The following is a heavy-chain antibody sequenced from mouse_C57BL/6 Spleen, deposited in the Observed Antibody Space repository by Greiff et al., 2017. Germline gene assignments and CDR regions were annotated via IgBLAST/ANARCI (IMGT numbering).Heavy chain of an antibody. CDR3: ARSGGYPSYYFDY. D-gene: IGHD2-2*01. V-gene: IGHV1-63*01. Sequence: QVQLKQSGAELVRPGTSVKMSCKASGYTFTNYWIGWAKQRPGHGLEWIGDIYPGGGYTNYNEKFKGKATLTADKSSSTAYMQFSSLASEDSAIYYCARSGGYPSYYFDYWGQGTTLTVSS. CDR2: IYPGGGYT. J-gene: IGHJ2*01. CDR1: GYTFTNYW.